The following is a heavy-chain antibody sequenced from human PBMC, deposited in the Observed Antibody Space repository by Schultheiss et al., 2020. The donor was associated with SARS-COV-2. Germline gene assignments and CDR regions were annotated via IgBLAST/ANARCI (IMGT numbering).Heavy chain of an antibody. V-gene: IGHV3-48*01. J-gene: IGHJ3*02. CDR3: ARDDNQAFDI. CDR1: GFIFSHFS. Sequence: GESLKISCSASGFIFSHFSMNWVRQAPGKGLEWVSYITSSSSTIYYADSVKGRFTISRDNSKNTLYLQMNSLRAEDTAVYYCARDDNQAFDIWGQGTMVTVSS. CDR2: ITSSSSTI. D-gene: IGHD1-14*01.